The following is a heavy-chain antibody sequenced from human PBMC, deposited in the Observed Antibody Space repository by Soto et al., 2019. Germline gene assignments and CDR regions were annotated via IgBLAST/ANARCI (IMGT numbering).Heavy chain of an antibody. V-gene: IGHV3-30*04. CDR3: ARELERVFDY. CDR2: IAYDGRNK. Sequence: QVQLVESGGGVVQAGRSLRLSCAASGFTFSSYAMHWVRQAPGKGLEWVAVIAYDGRNKYYADSVKGRFTISRDNSKNTLYLQMNILRIEDTAVYYCARELERVFDYWGQGTLVTVSS. D-gene: IGHD1-1*01. CDR1: GFTFSSYA. J-gene: IGHJ4*02.